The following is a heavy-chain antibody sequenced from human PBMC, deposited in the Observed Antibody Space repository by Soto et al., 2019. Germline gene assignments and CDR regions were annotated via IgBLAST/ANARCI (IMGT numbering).Heavy chain of an antibody. J-gene: IGHJ4*02. CDR3: ARAWRDCSGGSCQSRYYFDY. V-gene: IGHV4-34*01. CDR2: INHSGST. CDR1: GGSFSGYY. Sequence: SETLSLTCAVYGGSFSGYYWSWIRQPPGKGLEWIGEINHSGSTNYNPSLKSRVTISVDTSKNQFSLKLSSVTAADTAVYYCARAWRDCSGGSCQSRYYFDYWGQGTLVTVSS. D-gene: IGHD2-15*01.